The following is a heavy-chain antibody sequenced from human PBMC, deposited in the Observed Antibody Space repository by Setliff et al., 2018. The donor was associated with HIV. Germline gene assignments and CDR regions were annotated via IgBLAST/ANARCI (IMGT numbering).Heavy chain of an antibody. D-gene: IGHD3-3*01. CDR1: GFTFDDYA. CDR2: IRSKPIGGTT. Sequence: PGGSLRLSCTASGFTFDDYALTWVRQAPGKGLEWVGFIRSKPIGGTTDYGASVKGRFIISRDDSKTIAYLHMNSLTTDDTAVYFCTRDRRGSSSWSGYNGGFDYWGQGTLVTVSS. CDR3: TRDRRGSSSWSGYNGGFDY. V-gene: IGHV3-49*04. J-gene: IGHJ4*02.